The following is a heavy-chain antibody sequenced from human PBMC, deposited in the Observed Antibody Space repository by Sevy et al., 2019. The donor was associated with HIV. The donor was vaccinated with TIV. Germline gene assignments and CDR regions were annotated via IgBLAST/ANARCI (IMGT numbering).Heavy chain of an antibody. CDR1: GFTFSSYW. J-gene: IGHJ3*02. D-gene: IGHD4-17*01. V-gene: IGHV3-74*01. Sequence: GGSLRLSCAASGFTFSSYWMHWVRQAPGKGLVWVSRINSDGSSTSYADSVKGRFTISRDNAKNTLYLQMNGLRAEDTAVYYCARDDYGGNLDAFDIWGQGTMVTVSS. CDR2: INSDGSST. CDR3: ARDDYGGNLDAFDI.